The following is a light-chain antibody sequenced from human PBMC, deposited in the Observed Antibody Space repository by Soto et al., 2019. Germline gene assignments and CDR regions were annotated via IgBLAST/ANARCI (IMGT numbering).Light chain of an antibody. CDR1: SSDVGSYNL. J-gene: IGLJ7*01. CDR2: EGS. Sequence: QSALTQPASVSGSPGQSITISCTGTSSDVGSYNLVSWYQQHPGKAPKLMIYEGSKRPSGVSNRFSGSKSGNTASLTISGLQAEDEADYYCCSYAGSSTYAVFGLGTQLTVL. CDR3: CSYAGSSTYAV. V-gene: IGLV2-23*01.